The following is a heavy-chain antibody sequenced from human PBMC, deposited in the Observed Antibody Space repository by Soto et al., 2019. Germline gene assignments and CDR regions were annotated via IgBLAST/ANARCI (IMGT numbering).Heavy chain of an antibody. V-gene: IGHV3-30*17. CDR3: ARDPTGGYFHYDY. J-gene: IGHJ4*02. CDR1: GFSLRDYG. D-gene: IGHD1-26*01. Sequence: GGSLRLSCAASGFSLRDYGMHWVRQAPGKGLEYVAAVSDDGSEQYYADSVRGRFTISRDNSKNTVYLQLDSLTTGDTAVYYCARDPTGGYFHYDYWGQGALVTVSS. CDR2: VSDDGSEQ.